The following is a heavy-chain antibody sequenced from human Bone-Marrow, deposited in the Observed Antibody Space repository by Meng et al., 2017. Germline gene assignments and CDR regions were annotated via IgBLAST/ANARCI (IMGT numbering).Heavy chain of an antibody. J-gene: IGHJ4*02. CDR3: ARVRVIITMDYFDH. V-gene: IGHV1-18*01. Sequence: ASVKVSCKTSGYTFTNYGITWVRQAPGQGLEWMGWISTHNGNRHYGQKFQGRVTMTTDSSTKTAYMELRGLRSDDTAVYYCARVRVIITMDYFDHCGQGTLVTVSS. D-gene: IGHD3-10*01. CDR2: ISTHNGNR. CDR1: GYTFTNYG.